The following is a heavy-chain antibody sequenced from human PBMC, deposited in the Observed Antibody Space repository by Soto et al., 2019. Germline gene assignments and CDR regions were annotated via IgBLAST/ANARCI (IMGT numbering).Heavy chain of an antibody. Sequence: EVQLVESGGGVVQPGGSLGLSCSASGFTFRVYSMNWVRQAPGKGLEWVSYITSDERTIHYADSVKGRFTISRDNAKNSVYLQMTSLRDEDTAVYYCARSVEGHFDFWGQGILVTVSS. CDR3: ARSVEGHFDF. CDR1: GFTFRVYS. D-gene: IGHD6-19*01. CDR2: ITSDERTI. V-gene: IGHV3-48*02. J-gene: IGHJ4*01.